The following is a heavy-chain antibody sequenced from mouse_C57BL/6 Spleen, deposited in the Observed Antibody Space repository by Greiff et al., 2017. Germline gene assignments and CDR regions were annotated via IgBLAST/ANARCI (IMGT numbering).Heavy chain of an antibody. CDR1: GFTFTDYY. Sequence: EVQLVESGGGLVQPGGSLSLSCAASGFTFTDYYMSWVRQPPGKALEWLGFIRNKANGYTTEYSASVKGRFTISRDNSQSILYLQMKAPGAEDSATYYCARYNYDVLESWGHGTTLTVSS. CDR2: IRNKANGYTT. D-gene: IGHD2-4*01. V-gene: IGHV7-3*01. CDR3: ARYNYDVLES. J-gene: IGHJ2*01.